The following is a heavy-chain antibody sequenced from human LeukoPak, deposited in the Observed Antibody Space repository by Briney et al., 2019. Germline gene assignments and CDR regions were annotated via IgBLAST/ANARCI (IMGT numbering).Heavy chain of an antibody. D-gene: IGHD3-16*01. CDR1: GFSFSSYG. J-gene: IGHJ4*02. V-gene: IGHV3-30*18. Sequence: PGGSLRLSCETSGFSFSSYGMHWVRQAPGKGLEWLAIVTYDGSSAYYADSVNGRFTISRDNYKTTVFLQMNSLSPEDTAVFYYAKERMGIWGGFDCWGQGTLVTVSS. CDR3: AKERMGIWGGFDC. CDR2: VTYDGSSA.